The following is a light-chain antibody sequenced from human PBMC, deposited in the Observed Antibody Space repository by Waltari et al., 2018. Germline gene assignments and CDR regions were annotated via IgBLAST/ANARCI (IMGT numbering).Light chain of an antibody. Sequence: EIVMTQSPAALSVSPGERATLSCRASQSVTSNFAWYQKKRGHSPRLLIYDASIRATGIPARFSGRGSGTEFTLTISSLQSEDFAVYYCQQYNNLQTFGQGTKLELK. J-gene: IGKJ2*01. CDR2: DAS. CDR1: QSVTSN. V-gene: IGKV3D-15*01. CDR3: QQYNNLQT.